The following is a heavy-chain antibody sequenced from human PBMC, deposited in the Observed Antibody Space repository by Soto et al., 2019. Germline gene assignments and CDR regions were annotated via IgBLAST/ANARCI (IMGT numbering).Heavy chain of an antibody. D-gene: IGHD3-22*01. J-gene: IGHJ1*01. V-gene: IGHV3-30*03. CDR2: ISHIESHNK. Sequence: QVQLVESGGGVVQPGRSLRLSCAASGFTFSSYVMHWLRQAPGKGLEWVALISHIESHNKQYGDSVKGRFTVSRDNSRNTIYLQMDSLRAEDAAVYYCATEDESSGHAGTFHHWGQGTLVTVSP. CDR3: ATEDESSGHAGTFHH. CDR1: GFTFSSYV.